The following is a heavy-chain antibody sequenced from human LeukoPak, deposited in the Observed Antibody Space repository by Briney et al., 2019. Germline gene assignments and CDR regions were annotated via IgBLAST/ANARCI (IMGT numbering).Heavy chain of an antibody. J-gene: IGHJ5*02. Sequence: GASVKVSCKASGYTLSGYYMHWVRQAPGQGLEWLGRINPNSGGTNYAQKFQGRVTMTRDTSISTAYMELSRLRSDDTAVYYCARSRITIFGVVDNWFDPWGQGTLVTVSS. CDR1: GYTLSGYY. CDR3: ARSRITIFGVVDNWFDP. CDR2: INPNSGGT. V-gene: IGHV1-2*06. D-gene: IGHD3-3*01.